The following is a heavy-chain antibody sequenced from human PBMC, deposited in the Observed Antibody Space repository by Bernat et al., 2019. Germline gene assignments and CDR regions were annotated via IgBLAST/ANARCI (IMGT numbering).Heavy chain of an antibody. CDR3: GSSLEYSGCDPPLATDY. J-gene: IGHJ4*01. D-gene: IGHD5-12*01. CDR1: GSTFSSHS. V-gene: IGHV3-21*01. CDR2: ISSSSSYI. Sequence: EVQLVESGGGLVKLGGSLRLPRPASGSTFSSHSINWVRQPPGKGSEWVSSISSSSSYIYYTDSGKGRITISGDNARNSLFLTMNRLRAEDTTVYYCGSSLEYSGCDPPLATDYWGRGTLVTVSS.